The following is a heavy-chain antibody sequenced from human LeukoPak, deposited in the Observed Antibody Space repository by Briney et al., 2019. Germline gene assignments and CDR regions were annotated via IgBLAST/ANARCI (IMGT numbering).Heavy chain of an antibody. CDR3: ARDRLYEDTAMDYYYMDV. CDR1: GFTVSSNY. Sequence: PGGSLRLSCAASGFTVSSNYMSWVRQAPGKGLEWVSVIYSGGSTYYADSVKGRFTISRDNSKNTLYLQMNSLRAADTAVYYCARDRLYEDTAMDYYYMDVWGKGTTVTVSS. J-gene: IGHJ6*03. V-gene: IGHV3-53*01. D-gene: IGHD5-18*01. CDR2: IYSGGST.